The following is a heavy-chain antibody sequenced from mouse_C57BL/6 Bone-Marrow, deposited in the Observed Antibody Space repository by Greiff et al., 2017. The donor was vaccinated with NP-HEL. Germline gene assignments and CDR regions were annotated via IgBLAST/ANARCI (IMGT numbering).Heavy chain of an antibody. CDR3: ARTAYYSNYGFAY. V-gene: IGHV1-69*01. CDR1: GYTFTSYW. CDR2: IDPSDSYT. D-gene: IGHD2-5*01. J-gene: IGHJ3*01. Sequence: QVQLQQPGAELVMPGASVKLSCKASGYTFTSYWMHWVKQRPGQGLEWIGEIDPSDSYTNYNQKFKGKSTSTVDKSSSTAYMQLSSLTSEDSAVYYCARTAYYSNYGFAYWGQGTLVTVSA.